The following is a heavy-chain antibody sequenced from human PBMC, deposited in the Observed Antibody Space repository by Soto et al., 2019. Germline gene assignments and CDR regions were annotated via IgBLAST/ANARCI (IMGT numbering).Heavy chain of an antibody. CDR3: TTDTLYYYYYGMDV. D-gene: IGHD2-15*01. CDR2: IKSKTDGGTT. J-gene: IGHJ6*02. CDR1: GFTFSNAW. V-gene: IGHV3-15*01. Sequence: LRLSFAASGFTFSNAWMSWVRQAPGKGLEWVGRIKSKTDGGTTDYAAPVKGRFTISRDDSKNTLYLQMNSLKTEDTAVYYCTTDTLYYYYYGMDVWGQGTTVTVSS.